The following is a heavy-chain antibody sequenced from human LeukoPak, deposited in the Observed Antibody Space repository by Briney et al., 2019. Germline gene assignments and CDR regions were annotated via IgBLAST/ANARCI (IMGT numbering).Heavy chain of an antibody. CDR2: ISYDGSNK. CDR3: AKVRQYYDFWSGYSARSSTEYYFDY. D-gene: IGHD3-3*01. CDR1: GFTFSSYA. V-gene: IGHV3-30-3*01. Sequence: GRSLRLSCAASGFTFSSYAMHWVRQAPGKGLEWVAIISYDGSNKYYADSVKGRFTISRDNSKNTLYLQMNSLRAEDTAVYYCAKVRQYYDFWSGYSARSSTEYYFDYWGQGTLVTVSS. J-gene: IGHJ4*02.